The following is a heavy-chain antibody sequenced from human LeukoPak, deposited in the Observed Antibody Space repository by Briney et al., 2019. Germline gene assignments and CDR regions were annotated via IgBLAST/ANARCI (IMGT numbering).Heavy chain of an antibody. D-gene: IGHD4-17*01. CDR3: ARDRMTTVTNDAFDI. CDR1: GFTFSDYY. Sequence: GGSLRLSCAASGFTFSDYYMSWIRQAPGKGLEWVSYIGSSGTTIYYADSVKGRFTISRDNAKNSLFLQMNSLRAEDTAVYYCARDRMTTVTNDAFDIWGQGTMVTASS. CDR2: IGSSGTTI. V-gene: IGHV3-11*04. J-gene: IGHJ3*02.